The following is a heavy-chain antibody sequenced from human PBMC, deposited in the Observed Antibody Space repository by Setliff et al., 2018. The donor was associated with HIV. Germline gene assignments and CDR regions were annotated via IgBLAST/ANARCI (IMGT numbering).Heavy chain of an antibody. CDR2: ISPGDSDT. J-gene: IGHJ3*02. Sequence: GESLKISCKGSGYSFTNFWIAWVRQMPGKGLEWMGVISPGDSDTRYSPSFQGQVTISADKSISTAYLQWSSLRASDTAMYYCARPPLYGPGSHYNGFDIWGQGTMVTVSS. CDR3: ARPPLYGPGSHYNGFDI. V-gene: IGHV5-51*01. CDR1: GYSFTNFW. D-gene: IGHD3-10*01.